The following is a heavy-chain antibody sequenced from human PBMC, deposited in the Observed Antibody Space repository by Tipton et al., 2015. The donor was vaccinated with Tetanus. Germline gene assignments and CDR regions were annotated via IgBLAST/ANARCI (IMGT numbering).Heavy chain of an antibody. CDR3: ARGSRYTLDS. CDR1: GGSISSGGFY. D-gene: IGHD1-1*01. V-gene: IGHV4-31*11. Sequence: TLSLTCAVSGGSISSGGFYWTWIRQHPGKGLEWIGYILYTGSTFTTPSLKSRVTISVDNSKNQFSLKLTSVTAADTTVFYCARGSRYTLDSCGQGTLVAVSS. J-gene: IGHJ4*02. CDR2: ILYTGST.